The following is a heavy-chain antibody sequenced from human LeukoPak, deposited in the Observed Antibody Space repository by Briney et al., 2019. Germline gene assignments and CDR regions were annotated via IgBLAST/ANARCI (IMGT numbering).Heavy chain of an antibody. CDR2: ISGSGGST. CDR1: GFTFSTYD. Sequence: PGGSLRLSCAASGFTFSTYDMSWVRQAPGKGLEWVSAISGSGGSTYYADSVKGRFTISRDNSKNTLYLQMNSLRAEDTAVYYCASASYCKGGSCYSVHWGQGTLVTVSS. CDR3: ASASYCKGGSCYSVH. V-gene: IGHV3-23*01. J-gene: IGHJ4*02. D-gene: IGHD2-15*01.